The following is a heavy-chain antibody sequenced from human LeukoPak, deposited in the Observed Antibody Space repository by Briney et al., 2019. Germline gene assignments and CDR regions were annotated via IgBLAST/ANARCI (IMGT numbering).Heavy chain of an antibody. Sequence: GARRLSCAASGFHFSNYSMNWVRQAPGKGLEGVAYNSSRSTYIYYADSVKGRFTISRDNAKNSLYLQMNSLTAEDTAMYFCSRDLDCTVTTCYDGDDGFDIWGQGAMVSVSS. CDR2: NSSRSTYI. V-gene: IGHV3-21*05. D-gene: IGHD2-2*01. CDR3: SRDLDCTVTTCYDGDDGFDI. CDR1: GFHFSNYS. J-gene: IGHJ3*02.